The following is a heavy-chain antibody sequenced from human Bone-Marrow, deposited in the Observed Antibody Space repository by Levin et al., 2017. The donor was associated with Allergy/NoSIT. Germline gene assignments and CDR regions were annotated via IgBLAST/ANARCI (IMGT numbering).Heavy chain of an antibody. J-gene: IGHJ4*02. CDR1: GFTFSSYA. V-gene: IGHV3-23*01. CDR2: ISGSGGST. CDR3: AKRYCSGGSCSIDY. Sequence: GESLKISCAASGFTFSSYAMSWVRQAPGKGLEWVSAISGSGGSTYYADSVKGRFTISRDNSKNTLYLQMNSLRAEDTAVYYCAKRYCSGGSCSIDYWGQGTLVTVSS. D-gene: IGHD2-15*01.